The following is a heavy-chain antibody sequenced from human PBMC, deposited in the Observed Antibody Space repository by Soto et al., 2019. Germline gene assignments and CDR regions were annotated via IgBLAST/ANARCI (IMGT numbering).Heavy chain of an antibody. J-gene: IGHJ3*02. CDR1: GFIFSNYG. CDR2: IWYDGTNK. D-gene: IGHD5-18*01. CDR3: ARAGDIVMGTHELGAFDI. V-gene: IGHV3-33*01. Sequence: QVQLVESGGGVVRPGRSLRLSCAASGFIFSNYGMHWVRQAAGKGLEWVAVIWYDGTNKYYADSVKGRFTISRDNSKNALYVQMNSLRAEDMAVYYCARAGDIVMGTHELGAFDIWGQGTVVTVSS.